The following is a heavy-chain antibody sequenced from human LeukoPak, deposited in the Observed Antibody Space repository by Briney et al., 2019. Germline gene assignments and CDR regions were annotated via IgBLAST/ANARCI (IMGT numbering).Heavy chain of an antibody. Sequence: GRSLRLSCAASGFTFSSYAMHWVRQAPGKGLEWVAVISYDGSNKYYADSVKGRFTISRDNSKNTLYLQMNSLRAADTAVYYCAKGILGIVGVGDAFDIWGQGTMVTVSS. V-gene: IGHV3-30-3*01. D-gene: IGHD1-26*01. CDR2: ISYDGSNK. CDR1: GFTFSSYA. CDR3: AKGILGIVGVGDAFDI. J-gene: IGHJ3*02.